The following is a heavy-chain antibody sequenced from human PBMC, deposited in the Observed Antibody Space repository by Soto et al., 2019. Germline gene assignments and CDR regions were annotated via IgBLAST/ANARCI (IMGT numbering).Heavy chain of an antibody. V-gene: IGHV1-8*01. CDR1: GYTFIGYD. J-gene: IGHJ4*02. CDR3: AIGPNDIGSD. CDR2: MNPNSGNT. Sequence: QVQLVQSGAEVKKPGASVKVSCKASGYTFIGYDINWVRQATGQGLEWMGWMNPNSGNTVYTQNFQGRVPMTRNTSISTASMELNSLRSDVTAVYYCAIGPNDIGSDWGKGTLVTVSS. D-gene: IGHD3-9*01.